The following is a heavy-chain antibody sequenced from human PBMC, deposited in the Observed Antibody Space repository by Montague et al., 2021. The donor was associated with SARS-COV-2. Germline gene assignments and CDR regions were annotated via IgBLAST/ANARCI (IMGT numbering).Heavy chain of an antibody. D-gene: IGHD1-1*01. J-gene: IGHJ6*02. CDR3: TSGREGNYNVMDV. CDR2: RYYRFKRNN. Sequence: CAISGDSDGSKRVRWKWERQTPERESKWEGRRYYRFKRNNDYAVYVRGRVNINPDTSKNQFSLQLNSVTPEDTAIYYCTSGREGNYNVMDVWGQGTTVTVSS. CDR1: GDSDGSKRVR. V-gene: IGHV6-1*01.